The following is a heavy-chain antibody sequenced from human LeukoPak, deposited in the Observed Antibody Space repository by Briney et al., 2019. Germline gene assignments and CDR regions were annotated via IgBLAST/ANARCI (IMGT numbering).Heavy chain of an antibody. V-gene: IGHV4-39*07. CDR2: IYYSGST. J-gene: IGHJ4*02. Sequence: SETLSPTCTVSGGSISSSSYYWGWIRQPPGKGLEWVGSIYYSGSTYYNPSLKSRVTISVDTSKNQFSLKLSSVTAADTAVYYCARGGYSSSWYQILVTPFDYWGQGTLVTVSS. CDR3: ARGGYSSSWYQILVTPFDY. CDR1: GGSISSSSYY. D-gene: IGHD6-13*01.